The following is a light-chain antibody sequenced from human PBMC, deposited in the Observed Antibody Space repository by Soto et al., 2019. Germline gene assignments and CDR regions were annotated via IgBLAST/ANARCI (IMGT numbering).Light chain of an antibody. J-gene: IGLJ1*01. Sequence: QSALTQPATVSGSPGHSVAISCTGTSPDIGAYNYVSRYQHHPGKAPKHLNYEVTNLPSGVFNRFSCSKSGKRYNLTLSGLQAEDEANYYCNSSTPRHNRGFGTGTKVTVL. CDR3: NSSTPRHNRG. CDR1: SPDIGAYNY. CDR2: EVT. V-gene: IGLV2-14*01.